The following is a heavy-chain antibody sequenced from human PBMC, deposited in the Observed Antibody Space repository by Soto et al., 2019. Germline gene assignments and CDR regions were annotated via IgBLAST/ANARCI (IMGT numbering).Heavy chain of an antibody. J-gene: IGHJ4*02. CDR1: GFTFSSYW. CDR2: IKQDGGDK. V-gene: IGHV3-7*01. CDR3: ARVAGLAGHG. D-gene: IGHD6-19*01. Sequence: GGSLRLSCAASGFTFSSYWMSWVRQAPGKGLEWVANIKQDGGDKYYVDSVKGRFIISRDNAKNSLYLQMDSLRAEDTAVYYCARVAGLAGHGWGQGTLVTVSS.